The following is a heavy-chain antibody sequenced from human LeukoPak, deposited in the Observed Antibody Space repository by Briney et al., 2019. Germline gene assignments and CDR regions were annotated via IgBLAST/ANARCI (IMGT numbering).Heavy chain of an antibody. CDR1: GGAFSSYA. Sequence: SVKVSCKASGGAFSSYAISWVRQAPGQGLEWMGGIIPIFGTANYAQKFQGRVTITADKSTITAYMELNSLRSEDTAVYYCARALGGSGSYDYYYYMDVWGKGTTVTVSS. J-gene: IGHJ6*03. V-gene: IGHV1-69*06. D-gene: IGHD3-10*01. CDR2: IIPIFGTA. CDR3: ARALGGSGSYDYYYYMDV.